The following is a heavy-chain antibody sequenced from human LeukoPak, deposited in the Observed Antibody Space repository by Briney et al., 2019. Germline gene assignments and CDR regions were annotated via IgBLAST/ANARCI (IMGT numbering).Heavy chain of an antibody. Sequence: PGGSLRLSCAASGFTFSSYAMGWVRQAPGKGLEWVSAISGTGNRTYYADSVKGRFTISRDNSKNTLYLQMNSLRAEDTAVYYCACLYSDYYMDVWGKGTTVTVSS. V-gene: IGHV3-23*01. CDR2: ISGTGNRT. CDR3: ACLYSDYYMDV. CDR1: GFTFSSYA. J-gene: IGHJ6*03.